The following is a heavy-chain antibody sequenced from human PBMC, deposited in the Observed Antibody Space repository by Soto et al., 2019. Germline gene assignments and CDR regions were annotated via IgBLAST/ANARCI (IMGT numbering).Heavy chain of an antibody. J-gene: IGHJ4*02. D-gene: IGHD2-2*01. V-gene: IGHV3-7*04. Sequence: GGSLRLSCAASGFTFSSYWMTWVRQAPGKGLEWVGNIKQDGGEKNYVDSVKGRFTISRDNAKNSVYLQMNSLRAEDTAVYYCAREIVVARGASYFVYWGPGTLVTVSS. CDR1: GFTFSSYW. CDR3: AREIVVARGASYFVY. CDR2: IKQDGGEK.